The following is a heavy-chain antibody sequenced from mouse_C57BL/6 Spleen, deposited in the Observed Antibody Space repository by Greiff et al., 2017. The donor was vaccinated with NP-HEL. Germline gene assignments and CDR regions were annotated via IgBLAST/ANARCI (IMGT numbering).Heavy chain of an antibody. CDR1: GFTFSSYG. Sequence: EVKLQESGEDLVKPGGSLKLSCAASGFTFSSYGMSWVRQTPDKRLEWVATISSGGSYTYYPDSVKGRFTISRDNAKNTLYLQMSSLKSEDTAMYYCTRQGYHYWYVDVWGTGTTVTVSS. V-gene: IGHV5-6*01. CDR3: TRQGYHYWYVDV. J-gene: IGHJ1*03. CDR2: ISSGGSYT. D-gene: IGHD2-2*01.